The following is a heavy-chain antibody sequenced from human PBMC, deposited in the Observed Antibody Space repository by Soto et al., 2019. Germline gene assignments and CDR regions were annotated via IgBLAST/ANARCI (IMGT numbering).Heavy chain of an antibody. D-gene: IGHD3-22*01. J-gene: IGHJ6*02. CDR2: IYYSGST. V-gene: IGHV4-61*01. Sequence: SETLCLTCTVSGGSVSSGSYYWSWIRQPPGKGLEWIGYIYYSGSTNYNPSLKSRVTISVDTSKNQFSLKLSSVTAADTAVYYCARHPIYYYDSSGYYSDYYYGMDVWGQGTTVTVSS. CDR3: ARHPIYYYDSSGYYSDYYYGMDV. CDR1: GGSVSSGSYY.